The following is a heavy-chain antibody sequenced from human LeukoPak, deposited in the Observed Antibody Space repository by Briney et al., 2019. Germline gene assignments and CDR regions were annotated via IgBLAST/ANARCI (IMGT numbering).Heavy chain of an antibody. CDR1: GFTFSSYA. V-gene: IGHV3-23*01. CDR3: AKGPWGSYRQSDY. CDR2: ISGSGGST. Sequence: PGGSLRLSCAASGFTFSSYAMSWVRQAPGKGLEWVSAISGSGGSTYYADSVKGRFTISRDNSKNTLYLQMNGLRAEDTAVYYCAKGPWGSYRQSDYWGQGTLVTVSS. D-gene: IGHD3-16*02. J-gene: IGHJ4*02.